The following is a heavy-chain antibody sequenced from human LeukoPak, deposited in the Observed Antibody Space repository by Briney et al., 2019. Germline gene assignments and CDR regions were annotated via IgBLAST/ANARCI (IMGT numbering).Heavy chain of an antibody. D-gene: IGHD2-2*01. CDR1: GFTFSIYA. Sequence: GGSLRLSCAASGFTFSIYAMSWVRQAPGKGLEWVSAISGSVGSTYYADSVKGRFTISRDNSKNTLYLQPSSLRAEDTAVYSCAKDSRVGGDYVDYCGQGTLVTVSS. J-gene: IGHJ4*02. CDR3: AKDSRVGGDYVDY. V-gene: IGHV3-23*01. CDR2: ISGSVGST.